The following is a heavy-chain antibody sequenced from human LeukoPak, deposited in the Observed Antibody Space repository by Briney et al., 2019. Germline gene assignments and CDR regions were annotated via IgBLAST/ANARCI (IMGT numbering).Heavy chain of an antibody. CDR2: ISAYNGNT. CDR1: GYTFTSYG. D-gene: IGHD1-1*01. CDR3: ARNEENWTDAFDI. V-gene: IGHV1-18*04. J-gene: IGHJ3*02. Sequence: GASVKVSCKASGYTFTSYGISWVRQAPGQGLEWMGWISAYNGNTNYAQKLQGRVTTTTDASTSTAYMELRSLRSDDTAVYYCARNEENWTDAFDIWGQGTMVTVSS.